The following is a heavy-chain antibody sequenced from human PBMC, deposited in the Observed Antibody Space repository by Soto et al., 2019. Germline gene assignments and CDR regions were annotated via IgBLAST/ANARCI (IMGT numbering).Heavy chain of an antibody. CDR3: AKDGRGPYSSSWYDWFAP. Sequence: QVQLVESGGGVVQPGRSLRLSCAASGFTFSSYGMHWVRQAPGKGLEWVAVISYDGSNKYYADSVKGRFTISRDNSKNTLYLQMNSLRAEDPAVYYCAKDGRGPYSSSWYDWFAPWGQGTLVTVSS. J-gene: IGHJ5*02. CDR1: GFTFSSYG. V-gene: IGHV3-30*18. CDR2: ISYDGSNK. D-gene: IGHD6-13*01.